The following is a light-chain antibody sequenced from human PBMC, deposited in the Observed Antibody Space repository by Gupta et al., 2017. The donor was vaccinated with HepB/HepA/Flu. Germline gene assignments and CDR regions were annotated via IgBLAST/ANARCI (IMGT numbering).Light chain of an antibody. V-gene: IGKV3D-20*01. CDR2: DGS. CDR1: QSLSSSY. Sequence: EIVLTQSPATLSLSPGEGATLSCGASQSLSSSYLDWFQQQDGLAPRLLIYDGSMRATGIPDRFSGSGSGTDFTLTISRLEPEDFAVYYCQQNDRSPGTFGQGTKLEIK. J-gene: IGKJ2*01. CDR3: QQNDRSPGT.